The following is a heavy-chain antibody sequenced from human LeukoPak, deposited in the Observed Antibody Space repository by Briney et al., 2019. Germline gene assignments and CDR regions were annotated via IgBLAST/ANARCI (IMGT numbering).Heavy chain of an antibody. J-gene: IGHJ4*02. D-gene: IGHD6-13*01. CDR2: IYYSGST. CDR1: GGSISSYY. V-gene: IGHV4-59*01. CDR3: ARGSSWSYYFDY. Sequence: SETLSLTCTVSGGSISSYYWSWIRQPPGKGLEWIGYIYYSGSTNYNPSLKSRVTISVDTSKKQFSLKLSSVTAADTAVYYCARGSSWSYYFDYWGQETLVTVSS.